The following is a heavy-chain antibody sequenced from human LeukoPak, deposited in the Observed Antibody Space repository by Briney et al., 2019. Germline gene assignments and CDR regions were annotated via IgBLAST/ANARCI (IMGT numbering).Heavy chain of an antibody. CDR3: AAGGYYYYYYMDV. V-gene: IGHV4-4*07. Sequence: SETLSLTCTLSGGSISSYYWSWIRQPAGKGLEWIGRIYTSGSTNYNPSLKSRVTMSVDTSKNQFSLKLSSVTAADTAVYYCAAGGYYYYYYMDVWGKGTTVTVSS. D-gene: IGHD3-10*01. J-gene: IGHJ6*03. CDR1: GGSISSYY. CDR2: IYTSGST.